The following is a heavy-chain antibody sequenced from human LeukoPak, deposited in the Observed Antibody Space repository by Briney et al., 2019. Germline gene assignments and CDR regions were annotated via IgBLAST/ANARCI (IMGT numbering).Heavy chain of an antibody. CDR3: ARGVVATRGDY. D-gene: IGHD5-12*01. Sequence: GGSLRLSCAASGFTFSSYWMSWVRQAPGKGLEWVSVIYSGGSTYYADSVKGRFTISRDNSKNTLYLQMNSLRAEDTAVYYCARGVVATRGDYWGQGTLVTVSS. CDR2: IYSGGST. CDR1: GFTFSSYW. V-gene: IGHV3-53*01. J-gene: IGHJ4*02.